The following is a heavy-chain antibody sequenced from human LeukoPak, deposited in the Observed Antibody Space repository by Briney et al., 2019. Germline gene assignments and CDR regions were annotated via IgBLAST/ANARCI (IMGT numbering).Heavy chain of an antibody. J-gene: IGHJ6*02. Sequence: PSETLSLTCTVSGGSISSYYWSWIRQPPGKGLEWIGYIYYSGSTNYNPSLKSRVTISVDTSKNQFSLKLSSVTAADTAVYYCASSRGGTMVRGVMYYYYGMDVWGQGTTVTVSS. D-gene: IGHD3-10*01. V-gene: IGHV4-59*01. CDR3: ASSRGGTMVRGVMYYYYGMDV. CDR2: IYYSGST. CDR1: GGSISSYY.